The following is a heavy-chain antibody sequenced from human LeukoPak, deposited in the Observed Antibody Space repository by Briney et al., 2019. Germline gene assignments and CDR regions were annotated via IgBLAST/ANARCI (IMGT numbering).Heavy chain of an antibody. D-gene: IGHD3-3*01. CDR3: ARDQPYYEFWSGYSSNWFDP. J-gene: IGHJ5*02. V-gene: IGHV3-9*01. CDR1: GFTFDDYA. Sequence: GGSLRLSCAASGFTFDDYAMHWVRQAPGKGLEWVSGIVWNSGSIYYADSVKGRFTISRDNAKNSLYLQMNSLRAEDTAVYYCARDQPYYEFWSGYSSNWFDPWGQGTLVTVSS. CDR2: IVWNSGSI.